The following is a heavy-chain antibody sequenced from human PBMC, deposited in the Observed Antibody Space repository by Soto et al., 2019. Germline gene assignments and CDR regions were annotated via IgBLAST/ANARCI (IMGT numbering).Heavy chain of an antibody. J-gene: IGHJ6*02. Sequence: GGSLRLSCAASGFTFSSYAMHWVRQAPGKGLEWVAVISYDGSNKYYADSVKGRFTISRDNSKNTLYLQMNSLRAEDTAVYYCARDPLIAAAGYYYYGMDVWGQGTTVTVSS. D-gene: IGHD6-13*01. CDR2: ISYDGSNK. CDR3: ARDPLIAAAGYYYYGMDV. CDR1: GFTFSSYA. V-gene: IGHV3-30-3*01.